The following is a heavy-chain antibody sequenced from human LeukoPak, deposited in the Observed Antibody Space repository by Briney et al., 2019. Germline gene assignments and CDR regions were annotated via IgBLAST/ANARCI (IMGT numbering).Heavy chain of an antibody. V-gene: IGHV3-53*01. Sequence: PGGSLRLSCAASGFTVSSNYMSWVRQAPGKGLECVSVIYSGGSTYYADSVKGRFTISRDNSKNTLYLQMNSLRAEDTAVYYCARDSSISGGSCCLYGDRDWGQGTLVTVSS. J-gene: IGHJ4*02. D-gene: IGHD2-15*01. CDR1: GFTVSSNY. CDR3: ARDSSISGGSCCLYGDRD. CDR2: IYSGGST.